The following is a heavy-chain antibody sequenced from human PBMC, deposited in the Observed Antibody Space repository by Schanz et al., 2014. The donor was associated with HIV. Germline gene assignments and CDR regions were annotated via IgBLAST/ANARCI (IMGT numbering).Heavy chain of an antibody. CDR1: GFTFENYW. V-gene: IGHV3-7*01. Sequence: EVQLVESGGGLVQPGGSLRLSCATSGFTFENYWMSWVRQAPGEGLEWVANIKRDGSDKYYLDSVKGRFTISRDNAKNSLSLQVNSLRADDTAVYYCAKTTWGRRVDAFDIWGQGTMVTVSS. CDR3: AKTTWGRRVDAFDI. CDR2: IKRDGSDK. J-gene: IGHJ3*02. D-gene: IGHD3-16*01.